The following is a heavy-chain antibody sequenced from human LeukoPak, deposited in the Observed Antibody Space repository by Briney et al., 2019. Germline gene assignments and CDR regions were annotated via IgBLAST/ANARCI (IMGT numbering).Heavy chain of an antibody. J-gene: IGHJ6*02. V-gene: IGHV4-34*01. CDR2: INHSGST. D-gene: IGHD2-2*01. Sequence: SETLSLTRAVYGGSFSGYYWSWIRQPPGKGLEWIGEINHSGSTNYNPSLKSRVTISVDTSKNQFSLKLSSVTAADTAVYYCARVRYQLLGRLFYGMDVWGQGTTVTVSS. CDR3: ARVRYQLLGRLFYGMDV. CDR1: GGSFSGYY.